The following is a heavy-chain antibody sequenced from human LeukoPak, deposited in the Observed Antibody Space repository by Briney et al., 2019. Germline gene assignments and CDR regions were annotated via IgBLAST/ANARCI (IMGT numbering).Heavy chain of an antibody. D-gene: IGHD3-22*01. Sequence: GASVKVSCKASGYTFTSYGISWVRQAPGQGLEWMGWISAYNGNTNHAQKLQGRVTMTTDSSTSTAYMELRSLRSDDTAVYYCARGWHYYDSSGYYYPFDYWGQGTLVTVSS. CDR1: GYTFTSYG. V-gene: IGHV1-18*01. J-gene: IGHJ4*02. CDR2: ISAYNGNT. CDR3: ARGWHYYDSSGYYYPFDY.